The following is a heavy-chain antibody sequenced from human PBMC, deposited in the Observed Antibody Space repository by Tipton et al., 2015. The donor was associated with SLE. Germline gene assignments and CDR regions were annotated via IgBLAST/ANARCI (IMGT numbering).Heavy chain of an antibody. CDR2: IYYGGRT. CDR1: GGSISSHY. Sequence: TLSLTCTVSGGSISSHYWSWLRQPPGKGLEWIWYIYYGGRTNYMPSLRSRVTISVDTPKNQVSLKLSSVTAAETAVYYCARLRGWLQVDYWGQGTLVTVSS. V-gene: IGHV4-59*11. D-gene: IGHD5-24*01. J-gene: IGHJ4*02. CDR3: ARLRGWLQVDY.